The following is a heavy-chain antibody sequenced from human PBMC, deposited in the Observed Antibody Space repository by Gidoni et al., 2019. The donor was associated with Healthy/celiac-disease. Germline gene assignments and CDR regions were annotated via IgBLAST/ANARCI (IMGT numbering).Heavy chain of an antibody. CDR1: GYTFTGYY. CDR3: AREPLQGYYYYMDV. Sequence: QVQLVQSGAEVKKPGASVPVSCQASGYTFTGYYMHWVRQAPGQGLEWMGWINPNSGGKNYAQKLQGRVTMTRDTAISTAYMELSRLRSDDTAVYYCAREPLQGYYYYMDVWGKGTTVTVSS. V-gene: IGHV1-2*02. CDR2: INPNSGGK. D-gene: IGHD4-4*01. J-gene: IGHJ6*03.